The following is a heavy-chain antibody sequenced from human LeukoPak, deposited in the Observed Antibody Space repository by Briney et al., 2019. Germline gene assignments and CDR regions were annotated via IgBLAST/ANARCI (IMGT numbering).Heavy chain of an antibody. CDR1: GFTFSTYA. D-gene: IGHD2-2*01. CDR2: ISYDGSNK. CDR3: ARDSRNAFETYCSSSDCYADYFDY. J-gene: IGHJ4*02. V-gene: IGHV3-30-3*01. Sequence: SGGSLRLSCAASGFTFSTYAMYWVRQAPGKGLEWVAVISYDGSNKYYADSVKGRFTISRGNSKNTLFLQMNSLRAEDTAVYYCARDSRNAFETYCSSSDCYADYFDYWGQGTLVTVSS.